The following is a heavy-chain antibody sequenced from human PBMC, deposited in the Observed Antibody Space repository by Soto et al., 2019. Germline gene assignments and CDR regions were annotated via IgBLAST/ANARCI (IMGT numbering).Heavy chain of an antibody. J-gene: IGHJ4*02. CDR1: GFTFSSYS. V-gene: IGHV3-21*01. Sequence: EVQLVESGGGLVKPGGSLRLSCAASGFTFSSYSMNWVRQAPGKGLEWVSSISSSSSYIYYADSVKGRFTISRDNAKNSLYRQMNSLRAEDTAVYYCARDLIPPAGKGNIDYWGQGTLVTVSS. CDR3: ARDLIPPAGKGNIDY. CDR2: ISSSSSYI. D-gene: IGHD6-13*01.